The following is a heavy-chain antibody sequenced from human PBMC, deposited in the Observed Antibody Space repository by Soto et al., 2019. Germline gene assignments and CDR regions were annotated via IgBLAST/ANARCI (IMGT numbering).Heavy chain of an antibody. CDR2: IIPILGIA. D-gene: IGHD6-6*01. CDR1: GGTFSSYT. CDR3: ARLYSSSSGGPLHPQIYGMDV. Sequence: QVQLVQSGAEVKKPGSSVKVSCKASGGTFSSYTISWVRQAPGQGLEWMGRIIPILGIANYAQKFQGRVTITADKSTSTAYMELSSLRSEDTAVYYCARLYSSSSGGPLHPQIYGMDVGGQGTTVTVSS. V-gene: IGHV1-69*02. J-gene: IGHJ6*02.